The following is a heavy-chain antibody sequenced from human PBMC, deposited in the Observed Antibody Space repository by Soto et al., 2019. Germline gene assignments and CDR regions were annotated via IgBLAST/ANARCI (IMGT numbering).Heavy chain of an antibody. CDR2: INHSGST. Sequence: SETLSLTCAVYGGSFSGYYWSWIRQPPGKGLEWIGEINHSGSTNYNPSLKSRVTISVDTSKNQFSLKLSSVTAADTAVDYSARAYSLCSPFGYYFDYWGQGTLVTVSS. V-gene: IGHV4-34*01. CDR3: ARAYSLCSPFGYYFDY. CDR1: GGSFSGYY. D-gene: IGHD4-4*01. J-gene: IGHJ4*02.